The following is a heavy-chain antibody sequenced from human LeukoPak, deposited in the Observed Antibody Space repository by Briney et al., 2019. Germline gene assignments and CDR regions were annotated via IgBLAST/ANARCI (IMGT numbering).Heavy chain of an antibody. V-gene: IGHV1-69*05. Sequence: SVKVSCKASGGTFSSYAISWVRQAPGQGLEWMGGIIPIFGTANYAQKFQGRVTITTDESTSTAYMELSSLRSEDTAVYYCAREHSGSYYGEGYYFDYWGQGTLVTVSS. CDR1: GGTFSSYA. CDR3: AREHSGSYYGEGYYFDY. J-gene: IGHJ4*02. CDR2: IIPIFGTA. D-gene: IGHD1-26*01.